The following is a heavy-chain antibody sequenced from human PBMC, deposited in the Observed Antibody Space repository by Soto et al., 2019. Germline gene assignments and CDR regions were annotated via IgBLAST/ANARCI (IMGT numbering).Heavy chain of an antibody. D-gene: IGHD1-26*01. CDR3: ARDRELAFDY. CDR1: GFTFSSYA. CDR2: ISYDGSNK. Sequence: GGSLRLSCAASGFTFSSYAMHWVRQAPGKGLEWVAVISYDGSNKYYADSVKGRFTISRDNSKNTLYLQMNSLRAEDTAVYYCARDRELAFDYWGQGTLVTVSS. J-gene: IGHJ4*02. V-gene: IGHV3-30-3*01.